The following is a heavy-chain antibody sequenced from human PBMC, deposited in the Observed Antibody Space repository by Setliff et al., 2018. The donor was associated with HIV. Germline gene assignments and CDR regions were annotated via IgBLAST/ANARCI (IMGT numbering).Heavy chain of an antibody. CDR2: IGGSPDTT. CDR1: GFTFSNYA. J-gene: IGHJ4*02. Sequence: GESLKISCTASGFTFSNYAMSWVRQPPGKGLEWVAGIGGSPDTTYYGDSGRGRFTIARDNSKYTLYLQMNRLRAEDTAVYFCVKNRVVVIQNYFDSWGQGTLVTVSS. D-gene: IGHD2-21*01. CDR3: VKNRVVVIQNYFDS. V-gene: IGHV3-23*01.